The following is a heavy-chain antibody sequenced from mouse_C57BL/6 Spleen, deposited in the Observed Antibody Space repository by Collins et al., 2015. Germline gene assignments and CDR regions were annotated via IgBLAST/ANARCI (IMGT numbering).Heavy chain of an antibody. CDR3: ARCNPYYAMDY. Sequence: QIQLVQSGPELKKPGETVRISCKASGYTFTIAGMQWVQKMPGKGLKWIGRINTHSGVPKYAEDFKGRFAFSLETSASTAYLQISNLKNEDTATYFCARCNPYYAMDYWGQGTSVTVSS. D-gene: IGHD2-1*01. J-gene: IGHJ4*01. CDR1: GYTFTIAG. V-gene: IGHV9-4*02. CDR2: INTHSGVP.